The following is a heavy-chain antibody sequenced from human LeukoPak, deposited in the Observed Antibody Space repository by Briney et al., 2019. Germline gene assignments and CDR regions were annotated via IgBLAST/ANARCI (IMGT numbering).Heavy chain of an antibody. CDR1: GFMFDSYW. Sequence: GGSLRLSCTASGFMFDSYWMGWVRQAPGKGLEWVSSISSSSSYIYYADSVKGRFTISRDNAKNSLYLQMNSLRAEDTAVYYCARAIAVAGTPIWGQGTMVTVSS. CDR3: ARAIAVAGTPI. CDR2: ISSSSSYI. V-gene: IGHV3-21*01. D-gene: IGHD6-19*01. J-gene: IGHJ3*02.